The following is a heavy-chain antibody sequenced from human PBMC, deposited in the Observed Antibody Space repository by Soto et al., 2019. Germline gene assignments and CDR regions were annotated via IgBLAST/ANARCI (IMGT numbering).Heavy chain of an antibody. Sequence: VGSLRLCSATSGFTFSNFDMQWVSQVLGKGLEWVSAIGAARDPYYLGSVKGRFTICRENAQDSVCLQLNELRAGDSAVTYCAGSYTGRLPRRADYYCAMDVWGQGTTVTV. D-gene: IGHD2-2*02. CDR2: IGAARDP. J-gene: IGHJ6*02. CDR1: GFTFSNFD. V-gene: IGHV3-13*05. CDR3: AGSYTGRLPRRADYYCAMDV.